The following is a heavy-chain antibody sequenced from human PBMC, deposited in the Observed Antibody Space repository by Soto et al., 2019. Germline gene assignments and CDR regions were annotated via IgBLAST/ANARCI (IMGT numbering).Heavy chain of an antibody. CDR3: AADVIGVAGDFDH. J-gene: IGHJ4*02. D-gene: IGHD6-19*01. CDR1: GFTFGSSA. V-gene: IGHV1-58*01. Sequence: LVQSGPDVKKPGTSVKVSCKTSGFTFGSSAVQWVRQVRGQRLEWIGWIVVASGYSNVAQKFQDSVSLTRDLSTITAFMELSSLASEASAMYYCAADVIGVAGDFDHWGQGTLVSVSS. CDR2: IVVASGYS.